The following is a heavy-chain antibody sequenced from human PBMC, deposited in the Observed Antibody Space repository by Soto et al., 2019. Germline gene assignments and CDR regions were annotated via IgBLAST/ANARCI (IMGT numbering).Heavy chain of an antibody. Sequence: GGSLRLSCAASGFTFSSYSMNWVRQAPGKGLEWVSYISSSSSTIYYADSVKGRFTISRDNAKNSLYLQMNSLRAEDTAVYYCARDWTVVDAFDIWGQGTMVTVS. J-gene: IGHJ3*02. CDR2: ISSSSSTI. CDR3: ARDWTVVDAFDI. V-gene: IGHV3-48*01. CDR1: GFTFSSYS. D-gene: IGHD3-22*01.